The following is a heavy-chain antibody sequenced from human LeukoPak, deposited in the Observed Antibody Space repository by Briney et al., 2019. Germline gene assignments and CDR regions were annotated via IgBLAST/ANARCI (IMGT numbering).Heavy chain of an antibody. Sequence: PSETLSLTCTVSGGSISSYYWSWIRQPPGKGLEWIGYIYYSGSTNYNPSLKSRVTISVDTSKNQFSLKLSSVTAADTAVYYCARDGSYYDSSGSPNDAFDIWGQGTMVTVSS. V-gene: IGHV4-59*01. D-gene: IGHD3-22*01. CDR2: IYYSGST. CDR3: ARDGSYYDSSGSPNDAFDI. J-gene: IGHJ3*02. CDR1: GGSISSYY.